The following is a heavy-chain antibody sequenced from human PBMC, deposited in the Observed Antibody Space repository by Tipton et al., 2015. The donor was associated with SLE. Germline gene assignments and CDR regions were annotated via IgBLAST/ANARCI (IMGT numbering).Heavy chain of an antibody. CDR2: IFRNGNT. CDR3: ARDQEMASGENRFDP. CDR1: GGSIRSNY. V-gene: IGHV4-4*07. J-gene: IGHJ5*02. Sequence: TLSLTCTVSGGSIRSNYWSWIRQPAGKGLEWIGRIFRNGNTNYNPSLKSRVIMSVDTSKNQISLKLRSVTAADTAVYYCARDQEMASGENRFDPWGQGTLVTVSS. D-gene: IGHD5-24*01.